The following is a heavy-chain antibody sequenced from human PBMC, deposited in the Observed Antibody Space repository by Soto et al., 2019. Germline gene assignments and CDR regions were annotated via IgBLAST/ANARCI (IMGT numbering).Heavy chain of an antibody. Sequence: EVQLVESGGGLVQPGGSLRLPCLASEFTFNTYWMKWVRQAPGRGLEWVANIKEEGSEKNYVDSVKGRFTISRDNAKNSLYLQMNSLRGEDTAVYFCARDWGTPGRGSAVGYYYHYGMDVWGQGTTVTVSS. D-gene: IGHD6-19*01. CDR2: IKEEGSEK. CDR3: ARDWGTPGRGSAVGYYYHYGMDV. CDR1: EFTFNTYW. J-gene: IGHJ6*02. V-gene: IGHV3-7*03.